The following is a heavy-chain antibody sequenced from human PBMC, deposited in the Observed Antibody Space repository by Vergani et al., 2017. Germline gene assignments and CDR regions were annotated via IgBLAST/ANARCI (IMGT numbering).Heavy chain of an antibody. D-gene: IGHD3-10*02. CDR3: AKGGYGLFGESLGDY. J-gene: IGHJ4*02. CDR2: ISYDGSNK. Sequence: QVQLVESGGGVVQPGRSLRLSCAASGFTFSSYGMHWVRQAPGKGLEWVAVISYDGSNKYYADSVKGRFTISRDNSKNTLYLQMNSLRAEDTAVYYCAKGGYGLFGESLGDYWGQGTLVTVSS. V-gene: IGHV3-30*18. CDR1: GFTFSSYG.